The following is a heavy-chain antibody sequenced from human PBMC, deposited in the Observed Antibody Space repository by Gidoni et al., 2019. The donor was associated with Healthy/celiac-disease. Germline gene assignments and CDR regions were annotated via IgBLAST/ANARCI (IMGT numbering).Heavy chain of an antibody. D-gene: IGHD5-12*01. Sequence: QVQLVESGGGLVKPGGSLRLSCAASGFTFSDYYMSWIRQAPGKGLEWVSYMSSSGSTIYYADSVKGRFTISRDNAKNSLYLQMNSLRAEDTAVYYCPREEGVYREMATFFDYWGQGTLVTVSS. J-gene: IGHJ4*02. CDR1: GFTFSDYY. V-gene: IGHV3-11*01. CDR3: PREEGVYREMATFFDY. CDR2: MSSSGSTI.